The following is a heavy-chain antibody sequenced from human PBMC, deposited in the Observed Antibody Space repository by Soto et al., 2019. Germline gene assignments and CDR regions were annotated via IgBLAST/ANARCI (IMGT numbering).Heavy chain of an antibody. D-gene: IGHD6-19*01. V-gene: IGHV1-69*13. Sequence: SVKVSCKASGGTFSSYAISWVRQAPGQGLERMGGIIPIFGTANYAQKFQGRVTITADESTSTAYMELSSLRSEDKAVYFCARGIAVAGTGWLEPWGEGNLVTISS. CDR1: GGTFSSYA. CDR2: IIPIFGTA. CDR3: ARGIAVAGTGWLEP. J-gene: IGHJ5*02.